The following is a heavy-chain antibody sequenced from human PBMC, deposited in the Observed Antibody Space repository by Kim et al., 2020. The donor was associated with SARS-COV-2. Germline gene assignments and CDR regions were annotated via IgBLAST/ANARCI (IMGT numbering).Heavy chain of an antibody. V-gene: IGHV4-31*03. D-gene: IGHD4-17*01. J-gene: IGHJ4*02. CDR1: GGSINSGGYY. CDR3: VRQLGYGDHFFDS. CDR2: IYYSGST. Sequence: SETLSLTCTVSGGSINSGGYYWSWIRQDPGKGLEWIGNIYYSGSTYYNPSLRSRVTISVDTSNNQFSLRLSSVTAADTAGYYCVRQLGYGDHFFDSWGQGTLVTVSS.